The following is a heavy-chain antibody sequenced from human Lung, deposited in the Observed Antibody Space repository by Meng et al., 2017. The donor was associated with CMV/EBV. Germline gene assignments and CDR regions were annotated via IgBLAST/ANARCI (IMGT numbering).Heavy chain of an antibody. CDR2: ITASGGST. CDR1: GFTFSSSA. Sequence: SCAASGFTFSSSAMSWVRQAPGKGLEWVSAITASGGSTYHADSVKGRFTISRDNSKKMLYLQLNSLRVEDTAVYYCAKAVSSSWYREYYDYWGQGTXVTVSS. J-gene: IGHJ4*02. CDR3: AKAVSSSWYREYYDY. V-gene: IGHV3-23*01. D-gene: IGHD6-13*01.